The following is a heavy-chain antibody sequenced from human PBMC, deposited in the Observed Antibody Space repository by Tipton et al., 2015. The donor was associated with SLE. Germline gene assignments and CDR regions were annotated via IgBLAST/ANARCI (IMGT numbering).Heavy chain of an antibody. D-gene: IGHD3-3*01. J-gene: IGHJ3*02. CDR3: ARDSDYDFWRGHLDAFDT. V-gene: IGHV3-53*05. Sequence: SLRLSCAASGFTVSTNYMSWVRQAPGKGLEWVSVIYSGGSTSYADFVRGRFTISRDSLKNTVYLQMNSLRAEDTAMYFCARDSDYDFWRGHLDAFDTWGQGTMVTVSS. CDR1: GFTVSTNY. CDR2: IYSGGST.